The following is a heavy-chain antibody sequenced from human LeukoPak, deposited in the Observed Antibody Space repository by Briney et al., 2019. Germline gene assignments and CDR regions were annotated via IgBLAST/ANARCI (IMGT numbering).Heavy chain of an antibody. J-gene: IGHJ4*02. D-gene: IGHD2-15*01. V-gene: IGHV3-23*01. CDR2: ISGSGGST. CDR3: AKRYCSGGSCYMGFDY. CDR1: GFTYSSYA. Sequence: GGSLRLSCADSGFTYSSYAMSWVRQAPGKELEWVSAISGSGGSTYYADSVKGRFTISRDNSKNTLYLQMNSLRAEDTAVYYCAKRYCSGGSCYMGFDYWGQGTLVTVSS.